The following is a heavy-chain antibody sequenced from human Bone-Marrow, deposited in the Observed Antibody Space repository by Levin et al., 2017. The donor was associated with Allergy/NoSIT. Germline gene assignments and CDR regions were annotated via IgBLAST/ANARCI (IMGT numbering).Heavy chain of an antibody. D-gene: IGHD3-3*01. J-gene: IGHJ3*01. CDR1: GFTFSNYS. V-gene: IGHV4-59*06. CDR3: ARGITVFGVVLAVNDAFDV. CDR2: VSYSGIT. Sequence: GSLRLSCLGSGFTFSNYSMTWVRQAPGKGLEWIGYVSYSGITFYNQSLKSRVTISGDTSKNLFSLTLNSVTAADTAIYYCARGITVFGVVLAVNDAFDVWGQGTMVTVSS.